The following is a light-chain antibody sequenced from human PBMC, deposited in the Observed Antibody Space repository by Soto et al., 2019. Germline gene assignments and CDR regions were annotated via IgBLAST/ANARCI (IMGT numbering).Light chain of an antibody. CDR1: SSNIGSNT. CDR3: AAWYDSLNGPV. Sequence: QAVVTQPPSASGTPGQRVTISCSGSSSNIGSNTVNWYQQFPGTAPKLLIYSNNRRPSGVPYRFSGSKSDTSASLAISGLQSEDEADYYCAAWYDSLNGPVFGGGTKLTVL. J-gene: IGLJ2*01. CDR2: SNN. V-gene: IGLV1-44*01.